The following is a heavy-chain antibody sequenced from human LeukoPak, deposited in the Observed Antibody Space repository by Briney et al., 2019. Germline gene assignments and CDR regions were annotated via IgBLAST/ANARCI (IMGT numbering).Heavy chain of an antibody. CDR1: GYNFRHYG. Sequence: ASVKVSCKTSGYNFRHYGISWVRQAPGQGLEWMAWINGSYNGDSNYALKLRGRLTMTTDTSTSTAYMELRSLRSDDTAVYYCARDEKKYCSGGSCPAYFDYWGQGTLVTVS. D-gene: IGHD2-15*01. J-gene: IGHJ4*02. CDR3: ARDEKKYCSGGSCPAYFDY. CDR2: INGSYNGDS. V-gene: IGHV1-18*01.